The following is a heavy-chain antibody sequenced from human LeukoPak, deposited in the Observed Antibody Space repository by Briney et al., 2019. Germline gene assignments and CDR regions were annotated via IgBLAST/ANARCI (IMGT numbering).Heavy chain of an antibody. Sequence: ASVKVSCKASGYTFIGYYMHWVRQAPGQGLEWMGWINPNSGGTNYAQKFQGRVTMTRDTSISTAYMELSRLRSDDTAAYYCARDLVTSVYSNYATKTNFGPDPWGQGTLVTVSS. CDR1: GYTFIGYY. V-gene: IGHV1-2*02. J-gene: IGHJ5*02. CDR2: INPNSGGT. D-gene: IGHD4-11*01. CDR3: ARDLVTSVYSNYATKTNFGPDP.